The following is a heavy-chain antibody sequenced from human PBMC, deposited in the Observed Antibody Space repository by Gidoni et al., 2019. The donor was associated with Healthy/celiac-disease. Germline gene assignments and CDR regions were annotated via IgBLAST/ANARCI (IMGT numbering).Heavy chain of an antibody. CDR3: ARERGWVGVTSFDY. J-gene: IGHJ4*02. CDR1: GFTFSSYS. Sequence: EVQLVASGGGLVQPGGSLRLSCADSGFTFSSYSMNWVRQAPGKGLEWVSYISSSSSTIYYADSVKGRFTISRDNAKNSLYLQMNSLRDEDTAVYYCARERGWVGVTSFDYWGQGTLVTVSS. CDR2: ISSSSSTI. V-gene: IGHV3-48*02. D-gene: IGHD3-22*01.